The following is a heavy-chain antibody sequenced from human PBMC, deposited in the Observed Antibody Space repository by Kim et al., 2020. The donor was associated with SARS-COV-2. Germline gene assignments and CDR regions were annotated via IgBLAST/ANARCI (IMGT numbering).Heavy chain of an antibody. V-gene: IGHV4-39*01. D-gene: IGHD1-26*01. CDR3: AAEGGSYYYGYYYYGMDV. CDR1: GGSISSSSYY. Sequence: SETLSLTCTVSGGSISSSSYYWGWIRQPPGKGLEWIGSIYYSGSTYYNPSLKSRVTISVDTSKNQFSLKLSSVTAADTAVYYCAAEGGSYYYGYYYYGMDVWGQGTTVTVSS. J-gene: IGHJ6*02. CDR2: IYYSGST.